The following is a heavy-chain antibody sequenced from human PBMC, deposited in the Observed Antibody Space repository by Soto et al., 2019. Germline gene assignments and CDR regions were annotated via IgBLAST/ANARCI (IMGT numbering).Heavy chain of an antibody. D-gene: IGHD7-27*01. CDR2: LNAGYGNT. J-gene: IGHJ4*02. CDR3: ARDTGDGTFDF. V-gene: IGHV1-3*01. Sequence: GAPVKVSCKASGYAFSSYAMHWVPQAPGQKLEWMGWLNAGYGNTQSLQQFQDRVTISRDTSASTAYRELTSLRSEDTAVYYCARDTGDGTFDFWGQGTLVPVSS. CDR1: GYAFSSYA.